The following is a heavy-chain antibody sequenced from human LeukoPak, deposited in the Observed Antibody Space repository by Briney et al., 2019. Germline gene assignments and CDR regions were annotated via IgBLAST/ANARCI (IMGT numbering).Heavy chain of an antibody. V-gene: IGHV1-18*04. CDR2: ISAYNGNT. CDR3: AREGTTPYYFDY. CDR1: GYAFTSYG. Sequence: AAVKVSCKASGYAFTSYGISWVRQAPGQGLEWMGWISAYNGNTNYAQKLQGRVTMTTDTSTSTAYMELRSLRSDDTAVYYCAREGTTPYYFDYWGQGNLVTVSS. D-gene: IGHD2-2*01. J-gene: IGHJ4*02.